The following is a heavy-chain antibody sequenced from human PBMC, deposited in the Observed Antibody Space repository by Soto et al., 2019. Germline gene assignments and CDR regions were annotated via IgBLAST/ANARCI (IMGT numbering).Heavy chain of an antibody. V-gene: IGHV1-18*01. Sequence: QGQLVQSGAEVKKPGASVKVSCKASDYTFTSYGITWVRQAPGQGLEWIGWISAYNGNTNYAQHLQGRVTTTTDTSTTAAYVALWSPKSDDPGVDCCARDGGYSGGYCGQGILVTVSS. D-gene: IGHD1-26*01. CDR3: ARDGGYSGGY. CDR2: ISAYNGNT. J-gene: IGHJ4*02. CDR1: DYTFTSYG.